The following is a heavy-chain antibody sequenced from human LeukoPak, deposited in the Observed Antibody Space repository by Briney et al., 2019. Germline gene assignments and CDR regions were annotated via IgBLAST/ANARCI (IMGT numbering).Heavy chain of an antibody. J-gene: IGHJ6*02. CDR1: GFTFSSYG. Sequence: GRSLRLSCAASGFTFSSYGMHWARQAPGKGLEWVAVISYDGSNKYYADSVKGRFTISRDNSKNTLYLQMNSLRAEDTAVYYCAKDGLVRGAKNYYYYGMDVWGQGTTVTVSS. D-gene: IGHD3-10*01. CDR2: ISYDGSNK. CDR3: AKDGLVRGAKNYYYYGMDV. V-gene: IGHV3-30*18.